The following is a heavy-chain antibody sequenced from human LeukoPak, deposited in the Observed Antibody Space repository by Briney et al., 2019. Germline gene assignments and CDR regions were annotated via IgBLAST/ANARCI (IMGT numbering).Heavy chain of an antibody. CDR3: ARGQWVYGGNSWFDY. J-gene: IGHJ4*02. CDR1: GYTFTSYY. D-gene: IGHD4-23*01. Sequence: ASVKISCKASGYTFTSYYMHWVRQAPGQGLEWMGIINPSGGSTSYAQKFQGRVTMTRDTSTSTVYMELSSLRSEDTAVYYCARGQWVYGGNSWFDYWGQGTLVTVSS. V-gene: IGHV1-46*01. CDR2: INPSGGST.